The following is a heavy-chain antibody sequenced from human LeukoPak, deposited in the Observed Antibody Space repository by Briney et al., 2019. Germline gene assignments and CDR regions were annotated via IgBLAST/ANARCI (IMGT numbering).Heavy chain of an antibody. V-gene: IGHV3-66*02. CDR2: IYRGGST. CDR1: GFTVSSNY. D-gene: IGHD3-22*01. Sequence: GGSLRLSCAASGFTVSSNYMSWVRQAPGKGLEWVSVIYRGGSTYYADSVKGRFTISRDNSKNTVYLQMNSLRAEDTAVYYCAMHTYYSDSSGYYWGQGTLVTVSS. CDR3: AMHTYYSDSSGYY. J-gene: IGHJ4*02.